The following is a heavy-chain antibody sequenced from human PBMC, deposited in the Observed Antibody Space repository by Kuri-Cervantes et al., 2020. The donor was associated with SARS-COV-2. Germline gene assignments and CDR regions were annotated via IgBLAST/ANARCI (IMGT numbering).Heavy chain of an antibody. Sequence: GESLKISCAASGFTVSSIYVSWVRQAPGKGLEWVSVIYSGGSTYYADSVKGRFTISRDNSKNTLYLQMNSLRAEDTAVYYCARTKSGYYFSAFDIWGQGTMVTVSS. D-gene: IGHD3-3*01. J-gene: IGHJ3*02. CDR1: GFTVSSIY. CDR2: IYSGGST. V-gene: IGHV3-66*02. CDR3: ARTKSGYYFSAFDI.